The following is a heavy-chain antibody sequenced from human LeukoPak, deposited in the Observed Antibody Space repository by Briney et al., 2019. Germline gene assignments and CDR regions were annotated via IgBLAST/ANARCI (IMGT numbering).Heavy chain of an antibody. CDR3: ARNSRYSGYSYYYYYMDV. CDR2: IYYSGST. J-gene: IGHJ6*03. Sequence: PSETLSLTCTVSGGSISSHYWSWIRQPPGKGLEWIGYIYYSGSTNYNPSLKSRVTISVDTSKNQFSLKLGSVTAADTAVYYCARNSRYSGYSYYYYYMDVWGKGTTVTVSS. D-gene: IGHD5-12*01. CDR1: GGSISSHY. V-gene: IGHV4-59*11.